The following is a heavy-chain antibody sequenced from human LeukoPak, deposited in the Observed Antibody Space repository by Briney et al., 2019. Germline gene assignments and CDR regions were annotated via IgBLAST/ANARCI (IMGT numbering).Heavy chain of an antibody. CDR2: ISSSGNTI. J-gene: IGHJ4*02. CDR3: ARLRGYSYGYGDY. D-gene: IGHD5-18*01. Sequence: GGSLRLSCAASGFTFSSYSMKWVRQAPGKGLDWVSYISSSGNTIDYADSVKGRFTISRDNAKNSLYLQMVSLRAEDTAVYYCARLRGYSYGYGDYWGQGTLVTVSS. V-gene: IGHV3-48*04. CDR1: GFTFSSYS.